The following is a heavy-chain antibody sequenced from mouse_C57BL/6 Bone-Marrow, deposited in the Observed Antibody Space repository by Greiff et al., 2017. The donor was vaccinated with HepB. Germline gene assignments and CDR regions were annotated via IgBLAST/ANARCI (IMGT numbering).Heavy chain of an antibody. Sequence: QLQQSGAELVRPGASVKLSCKASGYTFTDYYINWVKQRPGQGLEWIARIYPGSGNTYYNEKFKGKATLTAEKSSSTAYMQLSSLTSEDSAVYFCARLLILSGTDYWGQGTTLTVSS. CDR1: GYTFTDYY. V-gene: IGHV1-76*01. CDR2: IYPGSGNT. J-gene: IGHJ2*01. D-gene: IGHD4-1*01. CDR3: ARLLILSGTDY.